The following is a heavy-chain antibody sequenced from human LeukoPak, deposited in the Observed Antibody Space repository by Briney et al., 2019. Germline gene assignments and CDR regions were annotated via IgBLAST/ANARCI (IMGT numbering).Heavy chain of an antibody. D-gene: IGHD6-13*01. CDR1: GFTFSDYY. CDR2: ISSSSSYT. J-gene: IGHJ4*02. V-gene: IGHV3-11*06. Sequence: GGSLRLSCAASGFTFSDYYMSWIRQAPGKGLEWVSYISSSSSYTNYADSVKGRFTISRDNAKNSLYLQMNSLRAEDTAVYNCAREVAAAGALDYWGQGTLVTVSS. CDR3: AREVAAAGALDY.